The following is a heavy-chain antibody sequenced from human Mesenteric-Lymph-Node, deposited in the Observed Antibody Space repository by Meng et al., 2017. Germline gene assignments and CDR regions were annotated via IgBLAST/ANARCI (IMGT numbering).Heavy chain of an antibody. CDR1: GLTFSKHG. D-gene: IGHD3-16*01. J-gene: IGHJ3*02. Sequence: GESLKISCAASGLTFSKHGMHWVRQAPGKGLEWVSGISGSGGSTYYADSVTGRFTISRDNSKNTLYLQMNSLRAEDTAVYYCARDRGGGAFDIWGQGTMVTVSS. CDR3: ARDRGGGAFDI. CDR2: ISGSGGST. V-gene: IGHV3-23*01.